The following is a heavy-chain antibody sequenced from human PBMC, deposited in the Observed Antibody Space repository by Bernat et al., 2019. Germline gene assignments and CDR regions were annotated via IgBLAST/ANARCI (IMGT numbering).Heavy chain of an antibody. CDR2: ISGSSSYT. V-gene: IGHV3-21*04. J-gene: IGHJ6*03. CDR3: ARGTSTSAPYMDV. Sequence: EVQLVESGGGLVKPGGSLRLSCAASGFTSSSYSMNWVRQAPGKGLEWVSSISGSSSYTNYADSVKGRFTITRDNAKNSLYLQMNSLRAEDTAVYYCARGTSTSAPYMDVWGKGTTVTVSS. CDR1: GFTSSSYS.